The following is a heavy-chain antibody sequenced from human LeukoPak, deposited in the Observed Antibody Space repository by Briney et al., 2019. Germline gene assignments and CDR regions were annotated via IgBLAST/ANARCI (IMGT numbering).Heavy chain of an antibody. CDR1: GGSFSGYY. J-gene: IGHJ4*02. CDR2: INHSGST. V-gene: IGHV4-34*01. Sequence: SETLSLTCAVYGGSFSGYYWSWIRQPPGKGLEWIGEINHSGSTNYNPSLKSRVTISVDTSRNQFSLKLSSVTAADTAVYYCARALSNRPYYDFWSGYRYFDYWGQGTLVTVSS. D-gene: IGHD3-3*01. CDR3: ARALSNRPYYDFWSGYRYFDY.